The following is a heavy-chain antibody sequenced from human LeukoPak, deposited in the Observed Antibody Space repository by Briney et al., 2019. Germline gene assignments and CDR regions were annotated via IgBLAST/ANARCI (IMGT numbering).Heavy chain of an antibody. Sequence: SETLSLTCTVSGGSISSYYWSWMRQPPGKGLEWIGYIYYSGSTNYNPSLKSRVTISVDTSKNQFSLKLSSVTAADTAVYYCARESIAVAGTSPYNWFDPWGQGTLVTVSS. CDR1: GGSISSYY. V-gene: IGHV4-59*01. D-gene: IGHD6-19*01. J-gene: IGHJ5*02. CDR3: ARESIAVAGTSPYNWFDP. CDR2: IYYSGST.